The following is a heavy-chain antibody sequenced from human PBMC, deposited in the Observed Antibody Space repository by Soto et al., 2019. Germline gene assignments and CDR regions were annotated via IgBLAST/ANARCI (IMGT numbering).Heavy chain of an antibody. Sequence: SGPTLVNPTHTLTLTCTFSGFSFSPSGMCVSWIRQPPGKALEWLALIDWDDDKYYSTSLKTRLTISKDTSKNQVVLTMTNMDPVDTATYYCARIQGSSIAARRSRNHYYHSGMDVWGQGTTVTVSS. CDR1: GFSFSPSGMC. J-gene: IGHJ6*02. D-gene: IGHD6-6*01. CDR3: ARIQGSSIAARRSRNHYYHSGMDV. CDR2: IDWDDDK. V-gene: IGHV2-70*01.